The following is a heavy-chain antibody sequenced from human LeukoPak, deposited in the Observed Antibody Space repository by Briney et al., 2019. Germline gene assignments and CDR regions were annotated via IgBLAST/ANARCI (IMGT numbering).Heavy chain of an antibody. V-gene: IGHV3-33*01. J-gene: IGHJ4*02. D-gene: IGHD3-22*01. CDR1: GFTFSSYG. CDR3: ARDVSGFYDSTELDY. Sequence: GRSLRLSCAASGFTFSSYGMHWVRQAPGKGLEWVAVIWYDGSNKYYADSVKGRFTISRDNSKNTLYLQMNSLRAEGTAVYYCARDVSGFYDSTELDYWGQGTLVTVSS. CDR2: IWYDGSNK.